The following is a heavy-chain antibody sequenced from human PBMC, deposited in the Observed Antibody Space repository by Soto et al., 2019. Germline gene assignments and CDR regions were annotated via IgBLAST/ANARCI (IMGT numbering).Heavy chain of an antibody. V-gene: IGHV3-48*01. Sequence: GGSLRLSCAASGFSFSSYTMNWVRQAPGKGLEWISSITRSSTTMYYRDSVKGRFTTSRDNAKTSLYLQMDSLRVEDSAVYYCARGREYCSGDNCYETGSDYWGQGTLGTVSS. D-gene: IGHD2-15*01. CDR2: ITRSSTTM. CDR3: ARGREYCSGDNCYETGSDY. J-gene: IGHJ4*02. CDR1: GFSFSSYT.